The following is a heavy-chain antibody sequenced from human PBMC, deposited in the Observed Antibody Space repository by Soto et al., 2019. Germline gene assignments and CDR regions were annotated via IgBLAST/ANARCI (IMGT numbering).Heavy chain of an antibody. V-gene: IGHV3-74*01. CDR1: GFTFSTFW. CDR2: INSDGSST. Sequence: EVQLVESGGGLVQPGGSLRLSCEASGFTFSTFWMHWVRQAPGKGLVWVSRINSDGSSTYYADSVKSRVTISRDNAKNTLYRHLSSLRPEDTAVYYCARDFEYWGQGTLVTVSS. CDR3: ARDFEY. J-gene: IGHJ4*02.